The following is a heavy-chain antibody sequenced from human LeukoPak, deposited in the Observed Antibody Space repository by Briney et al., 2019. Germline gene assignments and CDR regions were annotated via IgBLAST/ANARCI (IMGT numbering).Heavy chain of an antibody. CDR3: ARDEHQYYHASSGRFDY. J-gene: IGHJ4*02. D-gene: IGHD3-22*01. CDR1: GFPFSNAW. CDR2: IKQDGSEK. V-gene: IGHV3-7*04. Sequence: GGSLRLSCAASGFPFSNAWMSWVRQAPGKGLEWVANIKQDGSEKYYVDSVKGRFTISRDNAKNSLYLQMNSMRAEDTAVYYCARDEHQYYHASSGRFDYWGQGILVTVSS.